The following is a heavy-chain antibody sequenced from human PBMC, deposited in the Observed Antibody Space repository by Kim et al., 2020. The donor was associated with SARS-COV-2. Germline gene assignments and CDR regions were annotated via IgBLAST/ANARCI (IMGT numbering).Heavy chain of an antibody. CDR2: MYYTGTA. J-gene: IGHJ6*02. Sequence: SETLSLTCSVSNGSIRSPGHFWSWVRRIPGQGLEHIGHMYYTGTASYNPSLKSRLRMSLDTSKNQFSLTLHSATAADSAIYYCARVAVQLWGGLDVWGHGTTVTVSS. CDR1: NGSIRSPGHF. CDR3: ARVAVQLWGGLDV. V-gene: IGHV4-31*03. D-gene: IGHD2-21*01.